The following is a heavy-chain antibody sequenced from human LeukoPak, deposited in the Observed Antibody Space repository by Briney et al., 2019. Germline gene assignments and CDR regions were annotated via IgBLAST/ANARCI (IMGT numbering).Heavy chain of an antibody. Sequence: SETLSLTCTVSGSSISSSSYYWGWIRQPPGKGLEWIGSIYYSGSTYYNPSLKSRVTISVDTSKNQFSLKLSSVTAADTAVYYCWGIAVAGTFDYWGQGTLVTVSS. J-gene: IGHJ4*02. CDR1: GSSISSSSYY. D-gene: IGHD6-19*01. V-gene: IGHV4-39*01. CDR2: IYYSGST. CDR3: WGIAVAGTFDY.